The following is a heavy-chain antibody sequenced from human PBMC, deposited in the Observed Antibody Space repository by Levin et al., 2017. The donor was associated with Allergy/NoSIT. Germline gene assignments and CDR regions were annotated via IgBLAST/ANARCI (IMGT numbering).Heavy chain of an antibody. V-gene: IGHV4-39*01. Sequence: MSSETLSLTCTVSGGSISSSSYYWGWIRQPPGKGLEWIGSIYYSGSTYYNPSLKSRVTISVDTSKNQFSLKLSSVTAADTAVYYCARHSLTQAPGFDPWGQGTLVTVSS. D-gene: IGHD3-9*01. CDR3: ARHSLTQAPGFDP. CDR1: GGSISSSSYY. J-gene: IGHJ5*02. CDR2: IYYSGST.